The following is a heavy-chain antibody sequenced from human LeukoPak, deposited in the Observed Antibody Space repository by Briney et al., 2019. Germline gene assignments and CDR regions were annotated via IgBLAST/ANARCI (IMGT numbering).Heavy chain of an antibody. D-gene: IGHD5-18*01. Sequence: PSETLSLTCTVSGGSISSSSYYWGWIRQPPGKGLEWIGSIYYSGSTYYNPSLKSRVTISVDTSKNQFSLKLSSVTAADTAVYYCARPKYRDPEDKMEFDPWGQGTLVTVSS. V-gene: IGHV4-39*01. J-gene: IGHJ5*02. CDR3: ARPKYRDPEDKMEFDP. CDR1: GGSISSSSYY. CDR2: IYYSGST.